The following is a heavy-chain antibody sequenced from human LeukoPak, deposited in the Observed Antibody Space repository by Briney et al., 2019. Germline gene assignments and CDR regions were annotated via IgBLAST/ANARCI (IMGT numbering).Heavy chain of an antibody. CDR3: ARTYYYDSGSAYYYGMDV. D-gene: IGHD3-10*01. J-gene: IGHJ6*02. CDR1: AFTVSSKY. Sequence: GGSLRLPCAASAFTVSSKYMSWVRQAPGKGLEWVSVIYSGGSTYYADSVKGRFTISRDNSKNTLYLQMNSLRAEDTAVYYCARTYYYDSGSAYYYGMDVWGQGTTVTVSS. V-gene: IGHV3-66*01. CDR2: IYSGGST.